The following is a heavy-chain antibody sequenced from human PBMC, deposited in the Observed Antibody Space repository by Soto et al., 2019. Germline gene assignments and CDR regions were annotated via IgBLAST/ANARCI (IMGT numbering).Heavy chain of an antibody. CDR3: ARCLVAGSYYMDV. V-gene: IGHV4-34*01. J-gene: IGHJ6*03. Sequence: QVQLQQWGAGLLKPSETLSLTCAVYGGSFSGYYWSWIRQPPGKGLEWIGEINHSGSTNYNPSLRSRVTISVDTSKNQFSLKLSSVTAADPAVYYCARCLVAGSYYMDVWGKGTTVTVSS. CDR2: INHSGST. D-gene: IGHD2-21*01. CDR1: GGSFSGYY.